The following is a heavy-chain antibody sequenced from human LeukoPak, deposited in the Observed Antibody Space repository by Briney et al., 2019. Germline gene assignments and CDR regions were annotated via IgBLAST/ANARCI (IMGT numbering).Heavy chain of an antibody. Sequence: QTGGSLRLSCAASGFTFDDYAMHWVRQAPGKGLEWVSGISWNSGSIGYADSVKGRFTISRDNAKNSLYLQMNSLRAEDTAVYYCARDCSSTRYNWFDPWGQGTLVTVSS. D-gene: IGHD2-2*01. CDR3: ARDCSSTRYNWFDP. V-gene: IGHV3-9*01. CDR1: GFTFDDYA. CDR2: ISWNSGSI. J-gene: IGHJ5*02.